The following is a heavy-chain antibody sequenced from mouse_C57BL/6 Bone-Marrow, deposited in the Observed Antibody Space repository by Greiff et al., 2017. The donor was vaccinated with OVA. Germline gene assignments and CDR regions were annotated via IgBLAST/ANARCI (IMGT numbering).Heavy chain of an antibody. CDR2: IYPGGGYT. CDR1: GYTFTNYW. CDR3: ARGGDYAMDY. Sequence: VQLQQSGAELVRPGTSVKMSCKASGYTFTNYWIGWAKQRPGHGLEWIGDIYPGGGYTNYNEKFKGKATLTADKSSSTAYMQFSSLTSEDSASYYCARGGDYAMDYWGQGTSVTVSS. J-gene: IGHJ4*01. V-gene: IGHV1-63*01.